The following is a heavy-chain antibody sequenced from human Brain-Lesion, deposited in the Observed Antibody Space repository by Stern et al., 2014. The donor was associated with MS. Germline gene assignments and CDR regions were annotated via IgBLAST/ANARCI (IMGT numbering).Heavy chain of an antibody. CDR1: GYTFIRYA. J-gene: IGHJ4*02. D-gene: IGHD3-22*01. Sequence: VQLVESGAEVKKPGASVKVSCKASGYTFIRYAMQGVRQAPGQRLEWMGRINGCGDKTKYSHKFQGRVTITRDTSANTVYMELSSLRSEDTAVYYCARDDHRDSSGHYAPFDYWGQGTRVTVSS. CDR3: ARDDHRDSSGHYAPFDY. CDR2: INGCGDKT. V-gene: IGHV1-3*01.